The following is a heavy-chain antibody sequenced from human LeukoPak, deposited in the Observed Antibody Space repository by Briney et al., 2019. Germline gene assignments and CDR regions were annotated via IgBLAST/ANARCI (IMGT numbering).Heavy chain of an antibody. CDR1: GFTFSSYA. Sequence: GGSLRLSCAASGFTFSSYAMSWVRQAPGKGLEWVSAISGSGTSTYNADSVKGRFTISRDNSKNMLYLQMNSLRVEDTAVYYCTKNILADYWGQGTLVTVSS. CDR2: ISGSGTST. J-gene: IGHJ4*02. V-gene: IGHV3-23*01. CDR3: TKNILADY. D-gene: IGHD2/OR15-2a*01.